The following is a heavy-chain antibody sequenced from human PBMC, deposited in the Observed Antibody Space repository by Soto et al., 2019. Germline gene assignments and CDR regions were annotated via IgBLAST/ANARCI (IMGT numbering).Heavy chain of an antibody. J-gene: IGHJ4*02. CDR3: ARDKITGLCDY. D-gene: IGHD2-8*02. V-gene: IGHV4-34*01. CDR1: GGSFSGYY. CDR2: INHSGST. Sequence: QVQLQQWGAGLLKPSETLSLTCAVYGGSFSGYYWTWIRQPPGTGLEWIGEINHSGSTNYNPSLKSRVTISVDTSKNQFSLELTSVTAADTAVYYCARDKITGLCDYWGQGTLVTVSS.